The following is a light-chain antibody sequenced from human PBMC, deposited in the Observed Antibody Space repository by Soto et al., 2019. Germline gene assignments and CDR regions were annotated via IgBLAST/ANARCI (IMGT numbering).Light chain of an antibody. CDR1: QNIGNY. CDR2: AAS. V-gene: IGKV1-39*01. CDR3: QQAHSTPWT. J-gene: IGKJ1*01. Sequence: DIEMTQSPSSLSASVGDRVTITCRASQNIGNYLNWYQQRPGKAPKLLIYAASNLQSGVPSRFSGSATGTDLTLTISSLQPEDFATYYCQQAHSTPWTFGQGTKVDIK.